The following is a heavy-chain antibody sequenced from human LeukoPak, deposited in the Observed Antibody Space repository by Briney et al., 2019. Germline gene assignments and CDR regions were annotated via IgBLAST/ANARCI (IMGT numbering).Heavy chain of an antibody. V-gene: IGHV3-30*02. J-gene: IGHJ4*02. CDR3: AKSIAVAIHGGDY. Sequence: PGGSLRLSCAASGFTFSSYGMHWVRQAPGKGLEWVAFIRYDGSNKYYADSVKGRFTISRDNSKNTLYLQMNSLRAEDTAVYYCAKSIAVAIHGGDYWGQGTLVTVSS. CDR2: IRYDGSNK. D-gene: IGHD6-19*01. CDR1: GFTFSSYG.